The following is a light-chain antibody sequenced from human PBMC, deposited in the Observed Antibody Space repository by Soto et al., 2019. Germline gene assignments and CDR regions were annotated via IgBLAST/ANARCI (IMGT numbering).Light chain of an antibody. CDR3: SSYAGSNTVV. J-gene: IGLJ2*01. V-gene: IGLV2-14*01. Sequence: QSVLTQPASVSGSPGQSITISCTGTSSDVGGYNFVSWYQQHPGKAPKLIIYEVSNRPSGVSNRFSGSKSGNTASLTISGLQAEDEADYYCSSYAGSNTVVFGGGTKLTVL. CDR2: EVS. CDR1: SSDVGGYNF.